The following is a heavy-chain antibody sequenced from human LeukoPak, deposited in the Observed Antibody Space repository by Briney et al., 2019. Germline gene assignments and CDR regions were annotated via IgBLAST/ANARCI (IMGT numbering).Heavy chain of an antibody. J-gene: IGHJ4*02. Sequence: HGESLKISCKGPGYSFTSYWIGWVRQMPGKGLEWMGIIYPGDSDTRYSPSFQGQVTISADKSISTAYLQWSSLKASDTAMYYCARRRGAIVADLDYWGQGTLVTVSS. D-gene: IGHD1-26*01. CDR1: GYSFTSYW. CDR3: ARRRGAIVADLDY. CDR2: IYPGDSDT. V-gene: IGHV5-51*01.